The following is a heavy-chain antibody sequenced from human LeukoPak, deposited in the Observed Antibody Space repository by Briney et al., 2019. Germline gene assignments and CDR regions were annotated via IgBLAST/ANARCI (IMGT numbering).Heavy chain of an antibody. Sequence: SETLSLTCTVSGGSIRSYYWSWIRQPPGKGLEWIGYIYYSGSTNYSPSLKSRVSISVDTSKNQFSLKLSSVTAADTAVYYCARTGSTVTMLYPFDHWGQGTLVTVSS. CDR2: IYYSGST. J-gene: IGHJ4*02. CDR3: ARTGSTVTMLYPFDH. CDR1: GGSIRSYY. V-gene: IGHV4-59*01. D-gene: IGHD4-17*01.